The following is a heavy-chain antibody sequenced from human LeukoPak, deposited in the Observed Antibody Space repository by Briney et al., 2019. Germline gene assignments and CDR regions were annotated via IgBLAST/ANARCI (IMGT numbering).Heavy chain of an antibody. J-gene: IGHJ4*02. V-gene: IGHV3-7*01. CDR2: IKQDGSEK. CDR3: ARDPQDSSSWYFDY. Sequence: PGGSLRLSCAASGFTFSSYWMSWVRQAPGKGLEWVANIKQDGSEKYYVDSVKGRFTTSRDNAKNSLYLQMNSLRAEDTAVYYCARDPQDSSSWYFDYWGQGTLVTVSS. CDR1: GFTFSSYW. D-gene: IGHD6-13*01.